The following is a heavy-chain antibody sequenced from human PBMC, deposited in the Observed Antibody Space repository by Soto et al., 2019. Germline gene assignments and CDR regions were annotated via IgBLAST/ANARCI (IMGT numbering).Heavy chain of an antibody. J-gene: IGHJ4*02. CDR1: GFTFSSYW. CDR3: ARGTGIAAAGPGY. Sequence: PGGSLRLSCAASGFTFSSYWMHWVRQAPGKGLVWVSRINSDGSSTTYSDSVKGRFTISRDNAKNTLYLQMNSLRAEDTAVYYCARGTGIAAAGPGYWGQGTLVTVSS. V-gene: IGHV3-74*01. D-gene: IGHD6-13*01. CDR2: INSDGSST.